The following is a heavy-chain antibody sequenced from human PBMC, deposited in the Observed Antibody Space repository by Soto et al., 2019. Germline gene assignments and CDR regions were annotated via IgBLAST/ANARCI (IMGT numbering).Heavy chain of an antibody. CDR1: GGTFSIYA. V-gene: IGHV1-69*01. Sequence: SVKVSCKASGGTFSIYAISWVRQAPGQGLEWMGGIIPIFGTANYAQKFQGRVTITADESTSTAYMELSSLRSEDTAVYYCARGKEYYYGSGSYYLYYYYGMDVCGEGTTVTVSS. J-gene: IGHJ6*04. D-gene: IGHD3-10*01. CDR3: ARGKEYYYGSGSYYLYYYYGMDV. CDR2: IIPIFGTA.